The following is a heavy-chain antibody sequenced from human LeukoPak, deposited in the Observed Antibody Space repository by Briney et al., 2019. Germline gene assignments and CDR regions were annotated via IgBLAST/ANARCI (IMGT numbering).Heavy chain of an antibody. CDR1: GFTVGSNY. D-gene: IGHD3-16*01. J-gene: IGHJ3*01. CDR3: ARDALAMNGFDF. V-gene: IGHV3-53*01. Sequence: PGGSLRLSCAASGFTVGSNYMNWVRQAPGKGLEWVSVIYSGTITYYADSVKGRFTISRDNSKNTVYLQMNSLRAEDTAVYFCARDALAMNGFDFWGQGTMVTVAS. CDR2: IYSGTIT.